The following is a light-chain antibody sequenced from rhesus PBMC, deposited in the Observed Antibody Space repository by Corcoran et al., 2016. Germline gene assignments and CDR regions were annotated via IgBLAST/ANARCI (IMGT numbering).Light chain of an antibody. CDR2: KAS. CDR1: QSISSW. J-gene: IGKJ1*01. Sequence: DIQMTQSPSFLSASVGDTVTITCRASQSISSWLDWYQQKPVKAPKLLIDKASRLQSGVPSRVSGSGSGTAFTLPIHRLYPEYFATSYFLQYSSSPWTFGQGTKVDIK. CDR3: LQYSSSPWT. V-gene: IGKV1-22*01.